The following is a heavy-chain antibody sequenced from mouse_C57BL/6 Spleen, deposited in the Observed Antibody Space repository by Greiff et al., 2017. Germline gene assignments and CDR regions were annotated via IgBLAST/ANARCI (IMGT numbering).Heavy chain of an antibody. CDR1: GYTFTDYY. CDR3: ARYDDYFDY. Sequence: VQLQQSGAELVRPGASVKLSCKASGYTFTDYYINWVKQRPGQGLEWIARIYPGSGNTYYNEKFKGKATLTAEKSSSTAYMQLSSLTSEDSAVYFCARYDDYFDYWGQGTTLTVSS. J-gene: IGHJ2*01. CDR2: IYPGSGNT. D-gene: IGHD2-4*01. V-gene: IGHV1-76*01.